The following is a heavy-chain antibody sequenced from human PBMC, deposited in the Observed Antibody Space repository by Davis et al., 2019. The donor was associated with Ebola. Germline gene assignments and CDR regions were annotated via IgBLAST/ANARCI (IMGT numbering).Heavy chain of an antibody. J-gene: IGHJ6*02. CDR3: ARLVTYYDFWSGYYLSYYGMDV. V-gene: IGHV4-4*02. CDR2: IYHSGST. D-gene: IGHD3-3*01. Sequence: MPSETLSLTCAVSGGSISSSNWWSWVRQPPGKGLEWIGEIYHSGSTNYNPSLKSRVTISVDKSKNQFSLKLSSVTAADTAVYYCARLVTYYDFWSGYYLSYYGMDVWGQGTTVTVSS. CDR1: GGSISSSNW.